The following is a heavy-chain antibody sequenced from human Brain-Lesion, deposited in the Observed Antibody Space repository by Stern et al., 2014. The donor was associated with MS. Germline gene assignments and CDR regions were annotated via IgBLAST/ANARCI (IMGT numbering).Heavy chain of an antibody. J-gene: IGHJ4*02. CDR1: GYTLTELS. CDR2: FDPEDGET. Sequence: VQLVESGAEVKKPGASVKVSCKVSGYTLTELSLHWVRQDPRKGLAWMGGFDPEDGETIYAQKFQGRVTMTEDTSTDTAYMELSSLRSEDTAVYYCATLSPGAGGNYYRHFDYWGQGTLVTVSS. V-gene: IGHV1-24*01. D-gene: IGHD1-26*01. CDR3: ATLSPGAGGNYYRHFDY.